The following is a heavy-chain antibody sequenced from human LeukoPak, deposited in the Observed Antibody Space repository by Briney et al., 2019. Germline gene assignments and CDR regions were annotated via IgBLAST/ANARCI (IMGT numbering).Heavy chain of an antibody. CDR3: AREGYCGGDCYGGVDY. CDR1: GFTFSSYE. Sequence: HPGGSLRLSCAASGFTFSSYEMNWVRQAPGKGLEWVSYISSSGSTIYYADSVKGRFTISRDNAKNSLYLQMNSLRAEDTAVYYCAREGYCGGDCYGGVDYWGQGTLVTISS. D-gene: IGHD2-21*01. J-gene: IGHJ4*02. CDR2: ISSSGSTI. V-gene: IGHV3-48*03.